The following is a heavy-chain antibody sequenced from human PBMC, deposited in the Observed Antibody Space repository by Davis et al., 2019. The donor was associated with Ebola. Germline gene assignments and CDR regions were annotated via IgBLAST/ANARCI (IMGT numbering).Heavy chain of an antibody. D-gene: IGHD4-17*01. CDR2: IRSKANSYAT. J-gene: IGHJ4*02. CDR1: GFTFSGSA. V-gene: IGHV3-73*01. Sequence: GESLKISCAASGFTFSGSAMHWVRQAPGNGLGWVGRIRSKANSYATAYAASVKGRFTISRDDSKNTAYLQMNSLKTEDTAVYYCTTTTVTTDYWGQGTLVTVSS. CDR3: TTTTVTTDY.